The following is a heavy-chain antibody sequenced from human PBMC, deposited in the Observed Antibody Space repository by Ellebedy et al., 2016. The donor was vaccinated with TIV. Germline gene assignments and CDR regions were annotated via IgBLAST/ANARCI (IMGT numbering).Heavy chain of an antibody. D-gene: IGHD6-13*01. CDR1: GDSVSSNSAG. CDR2: TYYRSKWYN. J-gene: IGHJ6*02. CDR3: ARRSSRNVMDV. Sequence: MPSETLSLTCAISGDSVSSNSAGWNWIRQSPSRGLEWLGRTYYRSKWYNDYAVPVKSRITINPDTSKNQFSLQLNSVTPEDMAVYYCARRSSRNVMDVWGQGTTVTVSS. V-gene: IGHV6-1*01.